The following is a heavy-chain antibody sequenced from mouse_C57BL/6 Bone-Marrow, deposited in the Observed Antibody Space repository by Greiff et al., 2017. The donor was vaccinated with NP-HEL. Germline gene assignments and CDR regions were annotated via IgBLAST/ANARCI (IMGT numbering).Heavy chain of an antibody. CDR1: GYTFTDYN. V-gene: IGHV1-18*01. CDR3: AGGGVGVYYGSSSFAY. J-gene: IGHJ3*01. Sequence: EVQLQQSGPELVKPGASVKIPCKASGYTFTDYNMDWVKQSHGKSLEWIGDINPNNGGTIYNQKFKGKATLTVDKSSSTAYMELRSLTSEDTAVLYFAGGGVGVYYGSSSFAYWGQGTLVTVSA. D-gene: IGHD1-1*01. CDR2: INPNNGGT.